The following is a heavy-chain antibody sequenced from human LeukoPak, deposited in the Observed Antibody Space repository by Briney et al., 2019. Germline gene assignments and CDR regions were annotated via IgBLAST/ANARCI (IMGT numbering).Heavy chain of an antibody. CDR3: TRVQYFDY. V-gene: IGHV3-48*03. Sequence: QAGGSLRLSCAASGFTFSSYEMNWVRQAPGKGLEWVSYISNSGSFIYYADSVKGRFTISRDNGRNSLYLQMNSLRAEDTAVYYCTRVQYFDYWGQGTLVTVSS. J-gene: IGHJ4*02. CDR2: ISNSGSFI. CDR1: GFTFSSYE.